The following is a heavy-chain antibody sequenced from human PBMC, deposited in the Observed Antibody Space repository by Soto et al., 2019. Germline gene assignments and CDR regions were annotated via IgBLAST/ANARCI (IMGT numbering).Heavy chain of an antibody. CDR2: IWYDGSNK. CDR1: GFTFSSYG. J-gene: IGHJ4*02. CDR3: ARGKEYQLLPSFDY. V-gene: IGHV3-33*01. D-gene: IGHD2-2*01. Sequence: GGSLRLSCAASGFTFSSYGMHWVRQAPGKGLEWVAVIWYDGSNKYYADSVKGRFTISRDNSKNTLYLQMNSLRAEDTAVYYCARGKEYQLLPSFDYWGQGTLVTVSS.